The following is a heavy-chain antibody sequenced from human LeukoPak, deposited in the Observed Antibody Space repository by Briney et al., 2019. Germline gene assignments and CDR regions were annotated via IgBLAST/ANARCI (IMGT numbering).Heavy chain of an antibody. D-gene: IGHD2-15*01. V-gene: IGHV3-21*01. Sequence: GGSLRLSCAASRFTFSSYTMNWVRQAPGKRLEWVSSISSSSRNIDYADSVKGRFTISRDNDKNSLYLQMNSLRAEDTAVYYCASGCISCYLDPWGQGTLVTVSS. CDR1: RFTFSSYT. CDR3: ASGCISCYLDP. J-gene: IGHJ5*02. CDR2: ISSSSRNI.